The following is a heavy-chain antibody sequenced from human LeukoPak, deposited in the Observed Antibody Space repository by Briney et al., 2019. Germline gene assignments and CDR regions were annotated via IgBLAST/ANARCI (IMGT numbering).Heavy chain of an antibody. V-gene: IGHV3-64*01. CDR3: ARAYGDYGGLDY. CDR2: ISSNGGST. Sequence: GGSLRLSCAASGFTFSSYAMHWVRQAPGKGLEYVSAISSNGGSTYYANSVKGRFTISRDNSKNTLYLQMGSLRAEDMAVYYCARAYGDYGGLDYWGQGTLVTVSS. CDR1: GFTFSSYA. D-gene: IGHD4-17*01. J-gene: IGHJ4*02.